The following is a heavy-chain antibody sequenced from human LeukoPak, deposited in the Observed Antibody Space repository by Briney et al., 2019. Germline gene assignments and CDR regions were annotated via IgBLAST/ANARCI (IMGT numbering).Heavy chain of an antibody. Sequence: SETLSLTCTVSGGSISSYYWSWIRQPPGKGLEWIGYIYYSGSTNYNPSLKSRVTISVDTSKNQFSLKLSSVTAADTAVYYCASSKEVPFPRYCSGGSCFYYYYYYMDVWGKGTTVTISS. D-gene: IGHD2-15*01. V-gene: IGHV4-59*01. J-gene: IGHJ6*03. CDR3: ASSKEVPFPRYCSGGSCFYYYYYYMDV. CDR2: IYYSGST. CDR1: GGSISSYY.